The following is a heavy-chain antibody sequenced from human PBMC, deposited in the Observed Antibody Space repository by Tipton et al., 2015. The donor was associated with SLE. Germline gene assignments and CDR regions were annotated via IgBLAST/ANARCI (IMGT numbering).Heavy chain of an antibody. Sequence: TLSLTCAVYGGSFSGYYWSWIHQPPGKGLEWIGYIYYSGSTNYNPSLKSRVTISVDTSKNQISLKLSSVTAADTAVYYCARYPESNYHWFGPWGQGALVTVSS. D-gene: IGHD4-11*01. CDR3: ARYPESNYHWFGP. CDR1: GGSFSGYY. J-gene: IGHJ5*02. CDR2: IYYSGST. V-gene: IGHV4-34*11.